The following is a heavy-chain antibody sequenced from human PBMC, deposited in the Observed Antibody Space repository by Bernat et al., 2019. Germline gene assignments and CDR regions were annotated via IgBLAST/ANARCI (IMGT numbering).Heavy chain of an antibody. Sequence: DVQLVESGGGLVKPGGSLRLSCAASGFTFNDAWMTWVRQAPGKGLEWVGRVKSKSDGGTTDYAAPVKGRFSISRDDSKSTAYVQMNSLRIEDTAVYYCVTGTQWAGGSGMFDIRGRGTMLTVSS. CDR3: VTGTQWAGGSGMFDI. V-gene: IGHV3-15*01. D-gene: IGHD3-10*01. CDR1: GFTFNDAW. J-gene: IGHJ3*02. CDR2: VKSKSDGGTT.